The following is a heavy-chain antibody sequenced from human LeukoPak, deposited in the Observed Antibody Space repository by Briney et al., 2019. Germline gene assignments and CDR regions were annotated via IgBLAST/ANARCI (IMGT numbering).Heavy chain of an antibody. J-gene: IGHJ6*04. Sequence: SETLSLTCAVYGGSFSGYYWSWIRQPPGKGLEWIGEINHSGGTNYNPSLKSRVTISVDTSKNQFSLKLSSVTAADTAVYYCARGSWFGRGMDVWGKGTTVTVSS. CDR3: ARGSWFGRGMDV. D-gene: IGHD3-10*01. CDR1: GGSFSGYY. V-gene: IGHV4-34*01. CDR2: INHSGGT.